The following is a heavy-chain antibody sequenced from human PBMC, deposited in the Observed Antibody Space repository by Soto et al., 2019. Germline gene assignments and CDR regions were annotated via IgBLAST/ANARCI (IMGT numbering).Heavy chain of an antibody. V-gene: IGHV4-59*01. Sequence: VQLQESGPGLVKPSETLSLTCTVSGGSISGYYWRWIRQSPGKGLEWIGYIHYSGSTNYNPSLKSRVTISVDTSKNQLSLKLSSVTAADTAVYYCARGSAAGTKSPFDYWGQGTLVTVSS. J-gene: IGHJ4*02. D-gene: IGHD6-13*01. CDR1: GGSISGYY. CDR3: ARGSAAGTKSPFDY. CDR2: IHYSGST.